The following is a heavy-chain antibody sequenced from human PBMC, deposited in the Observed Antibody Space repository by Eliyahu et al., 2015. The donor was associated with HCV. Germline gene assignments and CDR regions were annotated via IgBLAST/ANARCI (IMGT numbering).Heavy chain of an antibody. CDR3: ARAGVVPDFDY. V-gene: IGHV3-30-3*01. D-gene: IGHD3-3*01. J-gene: IGHJ4*02. CDR1: RFTFSSYA. CDR2: MSYHGSNK. Sequence: QVQLLESGGGVVQPGRSLRLSCAASRFTFSSYAIHWVRQAPGKGLEWVAVMSYHGSNKYYADSVKGRFTVSRDNSKNTVYLQMNSLRAEDTAVYYCARAGVVPDFDYWGQGTLVTVSS.